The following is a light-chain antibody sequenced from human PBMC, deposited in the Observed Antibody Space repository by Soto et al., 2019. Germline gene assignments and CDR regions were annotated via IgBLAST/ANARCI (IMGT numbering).Light chain of an antibody. V-gene: IGKV3D-20*02. J-gene: IGKJ5*01. CDR3: QQRSNWPQIT. Sequence: EIVLTQSPGTLSLSPGERATLSCRASQSVSSSYLAWYQQKPGQAPRLLIYGASSRATGIPDRFGGSGSGTDFTLTISSLEPEDFAVYYCQQRSNWPQITFGQGTRLEIK. CDR1: QSVSSSY. CDR2: GAS.